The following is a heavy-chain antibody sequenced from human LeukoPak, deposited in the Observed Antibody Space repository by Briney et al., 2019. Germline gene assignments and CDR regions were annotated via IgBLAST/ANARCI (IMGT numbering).Heavy chain of an antibody. V-gene: IGHV3-7*01. CDR1: GFTLSSYW. Sequence: GGSLRLSCAASGFTLSSYWMSWVRQAPGKGLEWVANIKQDGREKYDVDSVKSRFTISRDNAKNSLYRQMNSLRAEDTAGYYCAREGGGAFDIWGQGTMVTVSS. D-gene: IGHD2-15*01. J-gene: IGHJ3*02. CDR3: AREGGGAFDI. CDR2: IKQDGREK.